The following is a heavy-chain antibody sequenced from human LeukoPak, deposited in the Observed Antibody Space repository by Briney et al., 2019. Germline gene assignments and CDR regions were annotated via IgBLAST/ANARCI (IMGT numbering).Heavy chain of an antibody. D-gene: IGHD3-22*01. CDR2: ISSSSTTI. J-gene: IGHJ4*02. CDR1: GFTFSSYD. Sequence: PGGSLRLSCGVSGFTFSSYDMNWVRQAPGQGLEWVSYISSSSTTIYYADSVKGRFTISRDNAKNSLYLQMNSLRAEDTAVYYCARIVDYYDSPYYFDYWGQGTLVTVSS. CDR3: ARIVDYYDSPYYFDY. V-gene: IGHV3-48*03.